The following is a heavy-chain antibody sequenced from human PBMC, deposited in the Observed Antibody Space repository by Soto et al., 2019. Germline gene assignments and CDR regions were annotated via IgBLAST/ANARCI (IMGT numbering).Heavy chain of an antibody. J-gene: IGHJ6*02. V-gene: IGHV4-59*01. CDR3: ARDKRGEFLKGSGMDV. Sequence: QMQLQESGPGLVKPSETLSLICSVSGDSITAYYLSWLRQSPGKELEWIGYIYHNGETNYNPSLKSRGTIPEDTSKTQFSLRLSSVTAADTGVYYCARDKRGEFLKGSGMDVWGQGTTVIVSS. CDR2: IYHNGET. D-gene: IGHD3-10*01. CDR1: GDSITAYY.